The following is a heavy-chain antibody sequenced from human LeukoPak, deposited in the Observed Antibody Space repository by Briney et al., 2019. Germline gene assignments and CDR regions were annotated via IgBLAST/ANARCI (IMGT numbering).Heavy chain of an antibody. CDR2: IYYSGST. CDR1: GGSISSGGYY. V-gene: IGHV4-31*03. D-gene: IGHD3-9*01. Sequence: SETLSLTCTVSGGSISSGGYYWSWIRQHPGKGLEWLGYIYYSGSTYYNPSLKSRVTISVDTSKNQFSLKLSSVTAADTAVYYCARATGYYSLGTYYYYYGMDVWGQGTTVTVSS. J-gene: IGHJ6*02. CDR3: ARATGYYSLGTYYYYYGMDV.